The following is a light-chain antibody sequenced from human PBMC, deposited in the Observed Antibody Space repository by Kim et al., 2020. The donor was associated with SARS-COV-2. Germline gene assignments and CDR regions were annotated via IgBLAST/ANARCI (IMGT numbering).Light chain of an antibody. J-gene: IGLJ3*02. CDR2: NND. V-gene: IGLV1-44*01. CDR3: AAWDGSLNGVV. Sequence: GQSVTRSCSGRGANMGSAPVNWYQQPPGTAPKRLIYNNDQRPSRVPDRFSGSKSGTSASLAISGLQSEDEADYYCAAWDGSLNGVVFGGGTQLTVL. CDR1: GANMGSAP.